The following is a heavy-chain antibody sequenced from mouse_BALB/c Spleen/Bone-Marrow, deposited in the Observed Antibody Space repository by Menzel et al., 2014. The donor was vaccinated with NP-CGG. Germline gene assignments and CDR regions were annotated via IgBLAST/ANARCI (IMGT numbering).Heavy chain of an antibody. V-gene: IGHV14-3*02. CDR1: GFDIKDTY. D-gene: IGHD2-14*01. Sequence: VQLQQSGAELVEPGASVKLSCTASGFDIKDTYMHWVKQRPERGLEWIGRIDPANGNTKYDPKFQGKATITADTSCNTAYLQLSSLTSEDTAVYYCASYRYAWYFDVWGAGTTVTVSS. CDR2: IDPANGNT. CDR3: ASYRYAWYFDV. J-gene: IGHJ1*01.